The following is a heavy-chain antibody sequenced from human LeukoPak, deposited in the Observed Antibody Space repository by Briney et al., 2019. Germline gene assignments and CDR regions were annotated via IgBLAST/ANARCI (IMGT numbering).Heavy chain of an antibody. Sequence: TGGSLRLSCAASGSTFSNYGMHWVRQAPGKGLEWVSVISFDGSAKYYADSVKGRFTISRDNSKNTLYLQMTSLRAEDTAVYYCAKDRVTAAGYYFDYWGQGTLVTVSS. V-gene: IGHV3-30*18. CDR2: ISFDGSAK. D-gene: IGHD6-13*01. CDR1: GSTFSNYG. CDR3: AKDRVTAAGYYFDY. J-gene: IGHJ4*02.